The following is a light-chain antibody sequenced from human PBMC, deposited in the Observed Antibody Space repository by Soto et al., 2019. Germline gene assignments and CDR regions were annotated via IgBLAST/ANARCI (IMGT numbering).Light chain of an antibody. CDR1: QSILYSANNKNY. V-gene: IGKV4-1*01. J-gene: IGKJ2*01. CDR3: QQYFRIPYT. CDR2: WAS. Sequence: DIVMTQSPDSLAVSLGERATINCKSSQSILYSANNKNYLAWYQQRPGQPPKLLIYWASTREFGVPDRFSGSGSGTDFTLTISSLQAEDVAVYFCQQYFRIPYTFGQGTELAIK.